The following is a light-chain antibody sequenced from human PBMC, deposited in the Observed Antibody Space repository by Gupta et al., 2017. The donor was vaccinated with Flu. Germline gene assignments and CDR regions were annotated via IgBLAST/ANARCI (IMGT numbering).Light chain of an antibody. CDR2: GAS. J-gene: IGKJ2*03. CDR1: QSVSSN. Sequence: EIVMTQSPATLSVSPGERATLSCRASQSVSSNLAWYQQKPGQAPRLLIYGASTRATGIPARFSGSGSGTEFTLTISILHSEDFAVYYCQQYNNWPHSFGQGTKLEIK. CDR3: QQYNNWPHS. V-gene: IGKV3-15*01.